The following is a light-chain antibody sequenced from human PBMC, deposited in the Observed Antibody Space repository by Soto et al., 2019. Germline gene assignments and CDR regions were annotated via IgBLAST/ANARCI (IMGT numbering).Light chain of an antibody. Sequence: EIVLTQSPGTLSLSPGERATLSCRASRSVSSSYLAWYQQKPGQAPRLLIYRTSNRATGIPDRFSGSGSGTDFTLTISRLEPEDFAVYWCQQYDSSPRTFGQGTKVDIK. CDR1: RSVSSSY. V-gene: IGKV3-20*01. J-gene: IGKJ1*01. CDR3: QQYDSSPRT. CDR2: RTS.